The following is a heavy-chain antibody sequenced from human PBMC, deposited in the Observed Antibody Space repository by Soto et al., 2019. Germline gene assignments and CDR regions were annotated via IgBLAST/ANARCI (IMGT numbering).Heavy chain of an antibody. D-gene: IGHD6-6*01. CDR2: MSSRSLTI. CDR1: GFTFSTYS. J-gene: IGHJ6*02. V-gene: IGHV3-48*02. Sequence: EVQLVESGGGLVQPGGSLRVSCAASGFTFSTYSMNWVLQAPGKGLEWVSYMSSRSLTIYYTDSVKGRFTISIDNAKNSLYLQMNSLRDEDTAVYYCARGGSSSDNGMDVWGQGTTVTVSS. CDR3: ARGGSSSDNGMDV.